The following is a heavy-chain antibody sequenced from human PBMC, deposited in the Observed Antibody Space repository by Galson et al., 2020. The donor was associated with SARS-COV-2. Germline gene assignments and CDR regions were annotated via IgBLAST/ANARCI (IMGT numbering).Heavy chain of an antibody. CDR3: AKIKSQGGGYYGMDV. D-gene: IGHD3-16*01. V-gene: IGHV1-18*04. J-gene: IGHJ6*02. CDR2: ISAYKGNT. Sequence: ASVKVSCKASGYTFTSYGISWVRQAPGQGLEWMGWISAYKGNTNYAQKLQGRVTMTTDTSTSTAYMELRSLRSDDTAVYYCAKIKSQGGGYYGMDVWGQGTTVTVSS. CDR1: GYTFTSYG.